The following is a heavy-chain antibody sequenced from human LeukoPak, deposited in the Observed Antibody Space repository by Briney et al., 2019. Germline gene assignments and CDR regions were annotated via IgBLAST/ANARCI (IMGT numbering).Heavy chain of an antibody. J-gene: IGHJ4*02. CDR2: ISSSGSTI. CDR3: ARGSGYDPGFDY. V-gene: IGHV3-48*03. D-gene: IGHD5-12*01. Sequence: PGGSLRLSCAASGFTFSSYEMNWVRQAPGKGLEWVSYISSSGSTIYYADSVKGRFTISRDNAKNSLYLQMNSLRAEYTAVYYCARGSGYDPGFDYWGQGTLVTVSS. CDR1: GFTFSSYE.